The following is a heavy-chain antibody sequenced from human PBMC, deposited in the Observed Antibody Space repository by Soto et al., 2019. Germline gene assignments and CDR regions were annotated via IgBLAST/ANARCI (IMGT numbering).Heavy chain of an antibody. V-gene: IGHV1-69*06. CDR1: GGTFSSYA. D-gene: IGHD3-22*01. J-gene: IGHJ4*02. Sequence: GASVKVSCKASGGTFSSYAISWVRQAPGQGLEWMGGIIPIFGTANYAQKFQGRVTITADKSTSTAYMELSSLRSEDTAVYYCARDAGGYYDSSGYSYWGQGTLVTVSS. CDR3: ARDAGGYYDSSGYSY. CDR2: IIPIFGTA.